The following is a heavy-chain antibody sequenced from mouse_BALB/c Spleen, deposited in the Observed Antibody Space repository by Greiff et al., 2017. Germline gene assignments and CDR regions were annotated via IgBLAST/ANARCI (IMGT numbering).Heavy chain of an antibody. D-gene: IGHD2-2*01. V-gene: IGHV1S22*01. CDR1: GYTFTSYW. CDR2: IYPGSGST. Sequence: LQQPGSELVRPGASVKLSCKASGYTFTSYWMHWVKQRPGQGLEWIGNIYPGSGSTNYDEKFKSKATLTVDTSSSTAYMQLSSLTSEDSAVYYCTIGRLRHAMDYWGQGTSVTVSS. CDR3: TIGRLRHAMDY. J-gene: IGHJ4*01.